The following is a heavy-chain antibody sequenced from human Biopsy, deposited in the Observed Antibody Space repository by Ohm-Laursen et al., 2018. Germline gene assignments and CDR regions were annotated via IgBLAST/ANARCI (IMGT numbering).Heavy chain of an antibody. CDR3: ARHPTGFWFDP. CDR2: IFYSGII. V-gene: IGHV4-39*01. J-gene: IGHJ5*02. CDR1: GGSVSSNTNY. Sequence: TLSLTCTVSGGSVSSNTNYWAWIRQPPGKGLEWIGSIFYSGIIHYNPSLKSRVSISVDTSKNQFSLNLNSVTAADTAVYYCARHPTGFWFDPWGQGTLVIVSS.